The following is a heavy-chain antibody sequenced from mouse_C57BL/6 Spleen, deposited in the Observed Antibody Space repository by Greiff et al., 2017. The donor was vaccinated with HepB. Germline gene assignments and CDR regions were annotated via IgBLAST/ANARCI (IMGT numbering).Heavy chain of an antibody. CDR1: GYTFTDYY. J-gene: IGHJ1*03. Sequence: EVQLQQSGPELVKPGASVKISCKASGYTFTDYYMNWVKQSHGKSLEWIGDINPNNGGASYNQKFKGKATLTVDKSSSTAYMELRSLTSKDSAVYYCARPHYYGSSYADWYFDVWGTGTTVTVSS. V-gene: IGHV1-26*01. CDR2: INPNNGGA. CDR3: ARPHYYGSSYADWYFDV. D-gene: IGHD1-1*01.